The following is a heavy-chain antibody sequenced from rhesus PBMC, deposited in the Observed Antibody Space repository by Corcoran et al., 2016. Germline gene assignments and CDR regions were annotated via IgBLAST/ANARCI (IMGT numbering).Heavy chain of an antibody. J-gene: IGHJ4*01. Sequence: QVQLQESGPGLVKPSETLSLTCAVSGGSISGGYGWSWIHQPPGKGLEWIGHIFGSIGSTYYNPSLKSRVTISRDTSKNQFSLKLSSVTAADTAVYYCASPFTAAGGYWGQGVLVTVSS. D-gene: IGHD6-25*01. CDR2: IFGSIGST. CDR3: ASPFTAAGGY. CDR1: GGSISGGYG. V-gene: IGHV4S7*01.